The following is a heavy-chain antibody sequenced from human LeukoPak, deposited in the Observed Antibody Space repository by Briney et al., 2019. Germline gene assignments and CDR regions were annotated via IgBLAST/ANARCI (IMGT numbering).Heavy chain of an antibody. CDR1: GFTFSNYA. CDR3: AKDRANAWSSDY. J-gene: IGHJ4*02. Sequence: GGSLRLSCAASGFTFSNYAMYWVRQAPGKGLEWVAFTTNDGSDKYYADSVKGRFSISRDSSKNTLYLQMNSLRAEDTAVYYCAKDRANAWSSDYWGQGTLVTVSS. D-gene: IGHD3-10*01. CDR2: TTNDGSDK. V-gene: IGHV3-30*02.